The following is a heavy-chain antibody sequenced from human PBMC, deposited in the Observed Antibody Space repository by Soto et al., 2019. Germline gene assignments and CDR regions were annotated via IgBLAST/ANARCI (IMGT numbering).Heavy chain of an antibody. CDR1: GYIFTNYW. J-gene: IGHJ6*02. V-gene: IGHV1-46*01. D-gene: IGHD2-21*01. Sequence: QDQLVQSGAEVKKPGASVKVSCEASGYIFTNYWISWVRLAPGQGLEWMGIIDPSRGSTTYAPKFQGRITMTRDTAAYTAYMELSSLRSEDTAVYYCAVCGGNMPPYPYTGLDVWGQGITVIVSS. CDR2: IDPSRGST. CDR3: AVCGGNMPPYPYTGLDV.